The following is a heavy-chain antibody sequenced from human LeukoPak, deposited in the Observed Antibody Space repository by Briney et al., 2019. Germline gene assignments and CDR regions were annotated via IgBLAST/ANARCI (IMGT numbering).Heavy chain of an antibody. CDR1: GYTFTGYY. J-gene: IGHJ4*02. V-gene: IGHV1-2*02. D-gene: IGHD5-24*01. Sequence: GASVKVSCKASGYTFTGYYMHWVRQAPGQGLEWMGWINPNSGGTNYAQKLQGRVTMTTDTSTSTAYMELRSLRSDDTAVYYCARGDGYSFLPDYWGQGTLVTVSS. CDR2: INPNSGGT. CDR3: ARGDGYSFLPDY.